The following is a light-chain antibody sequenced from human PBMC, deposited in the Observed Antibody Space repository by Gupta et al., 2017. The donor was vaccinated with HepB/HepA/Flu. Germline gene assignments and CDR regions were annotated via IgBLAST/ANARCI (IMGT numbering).Light chain of an antibody. V-gene: IGKV2-28*01. CDR3: KQAIQSPRT. Sequence: VMTQSPLSVPVTPGEPASMSCRSSQSLLHISGYICLDWYLQKPGQSPQLLISLGSNRASGVPRMFSARGSGKDFTPSISRVEAEYVGIYYCKQAIQSPRTFGRGTKVEIK. CDR2: LGS. CDR1: QSLLHISGYIC. J-gene: IGKJ4*01.